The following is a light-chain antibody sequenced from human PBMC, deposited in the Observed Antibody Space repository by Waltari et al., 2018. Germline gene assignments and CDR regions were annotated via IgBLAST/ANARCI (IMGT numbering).Light chain of an antibody. CDR1: SSDVGGYNY. J-gene: IGLJ2*01. CDR3: CSYAGSLEEVV. Sequence: QSALTQPRSVSGSPGQSVTISCTGTSSDVGGYNYVSWYQQHPGKAPKLMIYDVSKRPSGVPDRFACSKSGNTASLTISGLQAEDEADYYCCSYAGSLEEVVFGGGTKLTVL. V-gene: IGLV2-11*01. CDR2: DVS.